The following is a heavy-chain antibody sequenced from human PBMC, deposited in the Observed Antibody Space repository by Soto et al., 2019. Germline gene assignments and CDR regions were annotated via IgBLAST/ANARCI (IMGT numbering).Heavy chain of an antibody. D-gene: IGHD3-16*02. CDR1: GYTFTSYG. J-gene: IGHJ4*02. CDR3: ARDPRRIMITFGGVIVPLDY. Sequence: ASVKVSCKASGYTFTSYGISWVRQAPGQGLEWMGWISAYNGNTNYAQKLQGRVTMTTDTSTSTAYMELRSLRSDDTAVYYCARDPRRIMITFGGVIVPLDYWGQGTLVTSPQ. V-gene: IGHV1-18*01. CDR2: ISAYNGNT.